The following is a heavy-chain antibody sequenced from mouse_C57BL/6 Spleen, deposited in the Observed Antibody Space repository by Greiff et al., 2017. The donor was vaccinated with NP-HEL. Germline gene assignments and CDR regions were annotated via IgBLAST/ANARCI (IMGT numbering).Heavy chain of an antibody. CDR2: IHPTSGST. D-gene: IGHD4-1*01. V-gene: IGHV1-64*01. CDR1: GYTFTSYW. CDR3: ARRSQYWDYFDY. J-gene: IGHJ2*01. Sequence: QVQLQQPGAELVKPGASVKLSCKASGYTFTSYWMHWVKQRPGQGLEWIGMIHPTSGSTNYNEKFKSKATLTVDKSSSTAYMQLSSLTSEDSAVYYCARRSQYWDYFDYWGQGTTLTVSS.